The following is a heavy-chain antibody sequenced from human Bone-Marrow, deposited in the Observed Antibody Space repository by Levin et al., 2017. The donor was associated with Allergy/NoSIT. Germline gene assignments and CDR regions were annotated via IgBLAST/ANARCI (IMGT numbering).Heavy chain of an antibody. J-gene: IGHJ5*02. CDR2: INHSGST. CDR3: ARRRITIFGVVIMGGWFDP. D-gene: IGHD3-3*01. Sequence: SETLSLTCAVYGGSFSGYYWSWICQPPGKGLEWIGEINHSGSTNYNPSLKSRVTISVDTSKNQFSLKLSSVTAADTAVYYCARRRITIFGVVIMGGWFDPWGQGTLVTVSS. CDR1: GGSFSGYY. V-gene: IGHV4-34*01.